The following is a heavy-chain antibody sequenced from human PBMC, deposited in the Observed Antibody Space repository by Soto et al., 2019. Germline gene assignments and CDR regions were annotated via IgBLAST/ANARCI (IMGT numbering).Heavy chain of an antibody. V-gene: IGHV4-39*01. CDR2: IYYSGST. Sequence: QLQLQESRPGLVKPSETLSLTCTVSGGSISSSSYYWGWIRQPPGKVLEWIGSIYYSGSTYYNPSLKSGVPISVDTSKHKFSLKLSSVTAADTAVYYCARSGQLRYFDLLTNRYYYGMDVWGQGTTVTVSS. CDR3: ARSGQLRYFDLLTNRYYYGMDV. CDR1: GGSISSSSYY. D-gene: IGHD3-9*01. J-gene: IGHJ6*02.